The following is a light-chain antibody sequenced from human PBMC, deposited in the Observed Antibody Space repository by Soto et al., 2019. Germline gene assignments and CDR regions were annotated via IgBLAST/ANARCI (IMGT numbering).Light chain of an antibody. J-gene: IGKJ1*01. CDR1: QTVSSN. CDR2: GAS. V-gene: IGKV3-15*01. CDR3: QQYNNSPRT. Sequence: EIVMTQSPATLSVSPGEGATLSCRASQTVSSNLAWYQQVPGQAPRLLIYGASTRATGVPARFSGSGSGPDFTLTISRLQSEDFAFYYCQQYNNSPRTFGQGTKVQVK.